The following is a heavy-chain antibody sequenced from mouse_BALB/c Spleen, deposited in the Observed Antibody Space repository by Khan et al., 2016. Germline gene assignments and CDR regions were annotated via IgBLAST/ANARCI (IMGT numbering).Heavy chain of an antibody. V-gene: IGHV3-2*02. D-gene: IGHD1-2*01. CDR2: IIYSGST. J-gene: IGHJ4*01. CDR1: GYSITSDYA. Sequence: EVQLQESGPDLVKPSQSLSLTCTVTGYSITSDYAWNWIRQFPGNKLEWMGYIIYSGSTRYYPSLKSRISVTRDTSKNQFFLQLNSVTTEDTATDYVARAPTAYDAMDYWGQGTSVTVSS. CDR3: ARAPTAYDAMDY.